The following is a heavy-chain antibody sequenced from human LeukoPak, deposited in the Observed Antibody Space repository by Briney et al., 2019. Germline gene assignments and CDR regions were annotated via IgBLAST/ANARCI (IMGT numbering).Heavy chain of an antibody. V-gene: IGHV4-38-2*02. D-gene: IGHD3-16*01. CDR1: GYSISSGYY. CDR2: IYHSGST. Sequence: PSETLSLTCTVSGYSISSGYYWGWIPQPPGKGLEWIGSIYHSGSTYYNPSLKSRVTISVDTTKNQFALKLSSVPAADTAVYYCAREGITLRFLYYYMDVWGKGTTVTVSS. CDR3: AREGITLRFLYYYMDV. J-gene: IGHJ6*03.